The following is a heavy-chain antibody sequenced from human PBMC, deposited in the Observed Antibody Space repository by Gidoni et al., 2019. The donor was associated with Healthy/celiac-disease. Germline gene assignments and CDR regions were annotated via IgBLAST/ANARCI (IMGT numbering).Heavy chain of an antibody. CDR2: IKSKTDGGTT. J-gene: IGHJ4*02. Sequence: EVQLVESGGGLVKPGGSLRLSCAASGFPFSNAWLSWVRQAPGKGLEWVGRIKSKTDGGTTDYAAPVKGRFTISRDDSKNTLYLQMNSLKTEDTAVYYCTTDEAVTTFVLPGFDYWGQGTLVTVSS. V-gene: IGHV3-15*01. D-gene: IGHD4-17*01. CDR3: TTDEAVTTFVLPGFDY. CDR1: GFPFSNAW.